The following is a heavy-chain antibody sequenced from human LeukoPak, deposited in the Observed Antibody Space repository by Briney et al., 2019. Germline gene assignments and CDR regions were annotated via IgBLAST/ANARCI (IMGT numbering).Heavy chain of an antibody. CDR2: IYYTGGT. CDR3: AKYGNSGWVIDN. D-gene: IGHD6-19*01. J-gene: IGHJ4*02. Sequence: PSETLSLTCTVSGGSIGSNYWTWIRQPPGKGLEYIGYIYYTGGTNYNPSLKSRVTVSVDTSKNQFSLKLSSVTAADTAVYFCAKYGNSGWVIDNWGQGTLVTVSS. CDR1: GGSIGSNY. V-gene: IGHV4-59*08.